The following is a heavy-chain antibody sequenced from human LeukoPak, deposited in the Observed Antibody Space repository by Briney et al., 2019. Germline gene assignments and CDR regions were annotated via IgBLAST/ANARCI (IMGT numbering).Heavy chain of an antibody. CDR2: ISYDGSNK. Sequence: GRSLRLSCAASGFTFSSYAMHWVRQAQGKGLEWVAIISYDGSNKYYAGSVKGRFTISRDNSKNTLYLRMNSLGAEDTAVYYCARGLEGTYYYDSSGSIFDYWGQGTLVTVSS. V-gene: IGHV3-30*04. D-gene: IGHD3-22*01. CDR3: ARGLEGTYYYDSSGSIFDY. J-gene: IGHJ4*02. CDR1: GFTFSSYA.